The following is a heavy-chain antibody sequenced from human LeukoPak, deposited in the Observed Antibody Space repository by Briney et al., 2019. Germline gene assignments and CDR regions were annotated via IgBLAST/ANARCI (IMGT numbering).Heavy chain of an antibody. D-gene: IGHD1-7*01. CDR2: IKGDGNKK. CDR3: ESTTGP. V-gene: IGHV3-7*01. CDR1: GFTFNNYW. J-gene: IGHJ5*02. Sequence: PGGSLRLSCAASGFTFNNYWMRWVRQAPGKGLEWVATIKGDGNKKDYVDSVRGRFTVSIDNAKNSLYLQMSSLRDEDTAVYYCESTTGPWGQGTLVTVSS.